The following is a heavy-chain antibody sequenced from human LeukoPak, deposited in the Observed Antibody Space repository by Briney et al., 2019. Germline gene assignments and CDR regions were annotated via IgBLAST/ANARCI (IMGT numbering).Heavy chain of an antibody. J-gene: IGHJ5*02. D-gene: IGHD1-26*01. CDR2: INPNSGGT. V-gene: IGHV1-2*02. CDR3: ARGIVGANVWFDP. Sequence: GASVKVSCKASGYTFTGYYMHWVRQAPGQRLEWMGWINPNSGGTNYAQKFQGRVTMTRDTSISTAYMELSRLRSDDTAVYYCARGIVGANVWFDPWGQGTLVTVSS. CDR1: GYTFTGYY.